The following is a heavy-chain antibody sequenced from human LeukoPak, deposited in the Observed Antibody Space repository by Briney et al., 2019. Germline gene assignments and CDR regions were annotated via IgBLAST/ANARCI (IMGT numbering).Heavy chain of an antibody. CDR1: GYTFTSYD. Sequence: GASVKVSCKASGYTFTSYDINWVRQATGQGLEWMGWMNPNSGNTGYAQKFQGRVTITRNTSISTAYMELSSLRSEDTAVYYCAKDHGYSGYDEDNDAFDIWGQGTMVTVSS. V-gene: IGHV1-8*03. CDR2: MNPNSGNT. CDR3: AKDHGYSGYDEDNDAFDI. D-gene: IGHD5-12*01. J-gene: IGHJ3*02.